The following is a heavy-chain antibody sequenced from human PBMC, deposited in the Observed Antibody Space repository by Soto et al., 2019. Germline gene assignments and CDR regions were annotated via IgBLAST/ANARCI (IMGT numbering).Heavy chain of an antibody. D-gene: IGHD6-13*01. V-gene: IGHV1-69*01. CDR1: GGTFSNFA. J-gene: IGHJ1*01. Sequence: QVQLVQSGAEVKKPGSSVKVSCKAAGGTFSNFAISWVRQAPGQGLEWMGGFMPIFGTLNYAQRFQGRLTISADESTSTSYMELSRLRSEDTAVYYCARFGQLVLHLGECTLVTVSS. CDR2: FMPIFGTL. CDR3: ARFGQLVLH.